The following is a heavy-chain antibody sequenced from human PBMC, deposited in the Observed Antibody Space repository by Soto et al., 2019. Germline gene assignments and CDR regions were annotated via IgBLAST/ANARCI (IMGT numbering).Heavy chain of an antibody. V-gene: IGHV3-73*01. Sequence: GGSLRLSCAASGSTFSGSAMHWVRQASGKGLEWVGRIRSKVNNYATAYAASVKGRFIISRDDSKNTAYLQMNSLKTEDTAVYYCTRLFAYGDAFDISGQGTMVTVSS. CDR2: IRSKVNNYAT. CDR1: GSTFSGSA. CDR3: TRLFAYGDAFDI. D-gene: IGHD4-17*01. J-gene: IGHJ3*02.